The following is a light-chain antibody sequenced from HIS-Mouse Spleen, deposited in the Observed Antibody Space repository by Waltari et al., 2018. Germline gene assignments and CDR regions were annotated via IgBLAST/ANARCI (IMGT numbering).Light chain of an antibody. V-gene: IGLV2-23*01. J-gene: IGLJ3*02. CDR3: CSYAGSSTWV. Sequence: QSALTQPASLAGSPGQSITISCTGTSSDVGSYHLVSWYQQHPGKAPKLMIYEGSKRPSGVSNRFSGSKSGNTASLTISGLQAEDEADYYCCSYAGSSTWVFGGGTKLTVL. CDR2: EGS. CDR1: SSDVGSYHL.